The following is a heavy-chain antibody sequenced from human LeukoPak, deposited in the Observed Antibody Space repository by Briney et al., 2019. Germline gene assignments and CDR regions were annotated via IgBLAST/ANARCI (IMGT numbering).Heavy chain of an antibody. Sequence: SETLSLTCTVSGGSINSSTYYWGWIRQPPGKGLEWIGSIYYSGSTSYTPSLKSRVTISVDTSKNRFSLKLNSVTAADTAVYYCARGRDYIWGSYRYNWFDPWGQGTLVIVSS. J-gene: IGHJ5*02. CDR2: IYYSGST. V-gene: IGHV4-39*07. CDR1: GGSINSSTYY. CDR3: ARGRDYIWGSYRYNWFDP. D-gene: IGHD3-16*02.